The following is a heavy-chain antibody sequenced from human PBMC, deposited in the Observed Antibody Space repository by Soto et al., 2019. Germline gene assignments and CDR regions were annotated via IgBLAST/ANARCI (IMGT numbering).Heavy chain of an antibody. V-gene: IGHV4-39*01. D-gene: IGHD3-22*01. CDR3: ARGVVTSRGAFDI. J-gene: IGHJ3*02. CDR2: IYYSGST. Sequence: SETLSLTCTVSGGSISSSSYYWGWIRQPPGKGLEWIGSIYYSGSTYYNPSLKSRVTISVDTSKNQFSLKLSSVTAADTAVYYCARGVVTSRGAFDIWGQGTMVTVSS. CDR1: GGSISSSSYY.